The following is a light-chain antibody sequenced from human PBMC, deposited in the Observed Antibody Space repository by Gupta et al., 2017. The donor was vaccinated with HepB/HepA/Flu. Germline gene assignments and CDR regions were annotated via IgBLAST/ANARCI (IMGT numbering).Light chain of an antibody. CDR1: QRVSSKS. Sequence: ENVLTQSPGTLSLSHGERATLSCRASQRVSSKSLTWYQQKPGQAPRLLIYGASNRATGIPDRFSGSWSGTDFTLTSSRLEPEDFAVYYCQQYGSSTYTFGQGTKLEIK. J-gene: IGKJ2*01. CDR2: GAS. CDR3: QQYGSSTYT. V-gene: IGKV3-20*01.